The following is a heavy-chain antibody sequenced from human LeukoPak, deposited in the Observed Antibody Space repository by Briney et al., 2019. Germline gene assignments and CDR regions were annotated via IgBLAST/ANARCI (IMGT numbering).Heavy chain of an antibody. Sequence: GASVKVSCKASGGTFSSYTISWVRQAPGQGLEWMGRIIPILGIANYAQKFQGRVTITADKSTSTAYMELSSLRSEDTAVYYCARASAYGGNPDYYYYYYMDVWGKGTTVTVSS. CDR3: ARASAYGGNPDYYYYYYMDV. CDR2: IIPILGIA. V-gene: IGHV1-69*02. CDR1: GGTFSSYT. D-gene: IGHD4-23*01. J-gene: IGHJ6*03.